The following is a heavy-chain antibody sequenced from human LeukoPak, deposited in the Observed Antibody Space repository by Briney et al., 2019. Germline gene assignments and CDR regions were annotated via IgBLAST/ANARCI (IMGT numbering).Heavy chain of an antibody. CDR1: GGSISSYY. J-gene: IGHJ5*02. CDR2: IYTSGST. Sequence: PSETLSLTCTVSGGSISSYYWSWIRQPAAKGLEWIGRIYTSGSTNYNPSLKSRVTMSVDTSKNQFSLKLSSVTPEDTAVYYCARVAKGCTNGVCYTEWFDPWGQGTLVTVSS. V-gene: IGHV4-4*07. CDR3: ARVAKGCTNGVCYTEWFDP. D-gene: IGHD2-8*01.